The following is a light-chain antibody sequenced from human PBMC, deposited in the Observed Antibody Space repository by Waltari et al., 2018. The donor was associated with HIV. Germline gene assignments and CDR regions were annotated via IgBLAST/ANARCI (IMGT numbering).Light chain of an antibody. CDR3: TSYAGINPVA. Sequence: QSALTQPPSASGSPGPSVTLPCPGTSSAVGRYDYVSWYQQHPGKAPKLLIYEVNKRPSGVPDRFSGSKSGNTASLTVSGLQAEDEAEYSCTSYAGINPVAFGGGTKLTVL. J-gene: IGLJ2*01. CDR1: SSAVGRYDY. V-gene: IGLV2-8*01. CDR2: EVN.